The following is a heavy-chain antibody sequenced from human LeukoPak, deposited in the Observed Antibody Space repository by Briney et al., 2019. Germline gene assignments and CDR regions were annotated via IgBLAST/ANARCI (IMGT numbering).Heavy chain of an antibody. V-gene: IGHV3-21*01. J-gene: IGHJ4*02. CDR1: GFTFSSYW. Sequence: GRSLRLSCAASGFTFSSYWMHWVRQTPGEWLEWVSSISSSSSYIYYADSVKGRFTISRDNAKNSLYLQMNSLRAEDTAVYYCEREIYTEDSGAYWGQGTLVTVSS. CDR3: EREIYTEDSGAY. CDR2: ISSSSSYI. D-gene: IGHD2-15*01.